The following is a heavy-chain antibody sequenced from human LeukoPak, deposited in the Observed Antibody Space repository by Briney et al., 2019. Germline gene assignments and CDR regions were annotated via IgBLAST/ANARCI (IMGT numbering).Heavy chain of an antibody. D-gene: IGHD5-18*01. Sequence: PGGSLRLSCAASGFTFSSFEMNWVRQAPGKGLEWISYMSGSGTTIYYADSVKGRFTISRDNAKNSPYLQMNSLRAEDTAVYYCARDPSNTAYWYFDLWGRGTLVTVSS. J-gene: IGHJ2*01. CDR1: GFTFSSFE. CDR3: ARDPSNTAYWYFDL. V-gene: IGHV3-48*03. CDR2: MSGSGTTI.